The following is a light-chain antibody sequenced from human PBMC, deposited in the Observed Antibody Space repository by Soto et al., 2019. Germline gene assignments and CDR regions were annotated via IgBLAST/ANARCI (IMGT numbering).Light chain of an antibody. V-gene: IGLV2-14*01. CDR1: SSDIGGYYY. J-gene: IGLJ1*01. CDR2: QVT. CDR3: TSYSSSSTFYV. Sequence: QSVLTQPASVSGSPGQSITISCTGTSSDIGGYYYVSWYQHHPGKAPKLIIYQVTNRPSGVSHRFSGSKSGNTASLTISGLQAEEEADYYCTSYSSSSTFYVFGTATKVIVL.